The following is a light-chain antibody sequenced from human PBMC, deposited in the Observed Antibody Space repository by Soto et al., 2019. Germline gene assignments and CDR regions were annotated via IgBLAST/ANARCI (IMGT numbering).Light chain of an antibody. Sequence: QSALTQPASVSGSPGQSITISCTGTSSDVCSYNYVSWYQQYPGKAPKLMIYDVSNRPSGVSYRFSGSKSGNTASLTISGLQAEDEADYYCSSYTNSSTHVVFGGGTKLTVL. CDR1: SSDVCSYNY. CDR3: SSYTNSSTHVV. CDR2: DVS. J-gene: IGLJ2*01. V-gene: IGLV2-14*01.